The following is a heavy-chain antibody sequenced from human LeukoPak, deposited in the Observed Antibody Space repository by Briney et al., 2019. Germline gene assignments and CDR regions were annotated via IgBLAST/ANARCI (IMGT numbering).Heavy chain of an antibody. J-gene: IGHJ4*02. CDR2: VDPEDGET. V-gene: IGHV1-69-2*01. D-gene: IGHD3-22*01. CDR1: GYTFTDYY. Sequence: ASVKISCKVSGYTFTDYYMHWVQQAPGKGLEWMGLVDPEDGETIYAEKFQGRVTITADTSTDTAYMELGSLRSEDTAVYYCATDRPSDSSGYNCWGQGTLVTVSS. CDR3: ATDRPSDSSGYNC.